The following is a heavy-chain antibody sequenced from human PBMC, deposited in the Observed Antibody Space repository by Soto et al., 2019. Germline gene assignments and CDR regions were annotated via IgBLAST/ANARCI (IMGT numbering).Heavy chain of an antibody. V-gene: IGHV4-34*01. Sequence: ETLSLTCAVYGGSFSGYYWSWIRQPPGKGLEWIGEINHSGSTNYNPSLKSRVTISVDTSKNQFSLKLSSVTAADTAVYYCARFRARLDGMDVWGQGTTVTVSS. CDR1: GGSFSGYY. CDR3: ARFRARLDGMDV. CDR2: INHSGST. J-gene: IGHJ6*02.